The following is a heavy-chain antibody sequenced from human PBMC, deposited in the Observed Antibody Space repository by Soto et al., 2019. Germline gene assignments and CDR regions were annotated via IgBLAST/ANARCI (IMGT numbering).Heavy chain of an antibody. J-gene: IGHJ3*02. Sequence: SETLSLTCTVSGDSIFGGDYYWSWIRQAPGKGLQWVGSIYYSGRTYYNPSLESRIAMTVDTSQNQFSLKLSSVTAADSAVYFCARDVDSTILKPNDAFGIWGQGSMVTVS. CDR3: ARDVDSTILKPNDAFGI. D-gene: IGHD5-18*01. V-gene: IGHV4-30-4*01. CDR1: GDSIFGGDYY. CDR2: IYYSGRT.